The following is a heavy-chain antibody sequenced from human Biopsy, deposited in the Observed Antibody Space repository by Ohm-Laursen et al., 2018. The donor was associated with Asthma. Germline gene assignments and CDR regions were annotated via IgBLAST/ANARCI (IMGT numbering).Heavy chain of an antibody. Sequence: RSLRLSCTAFGFTFSSFGIHWVRQAPGKGLEWVAVISYDGSDKYYADSVKDRFTISRDNSKNTLYLQMNSLRAEDTAVYYCAKGHGDYVFPYFQHWGQGTLVTVSS. V-gene: IGHV3-30*18. CDR3: AKGHGDYVFPYFQH. J-gene: IGHJ1*01. CDR2: ISYDGSDK. D-gene: IGHD4-17*01. CDR1: GFTFSSFG.